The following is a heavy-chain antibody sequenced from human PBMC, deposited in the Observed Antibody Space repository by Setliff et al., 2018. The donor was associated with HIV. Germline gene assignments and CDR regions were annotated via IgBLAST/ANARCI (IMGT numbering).Heavy chain of an antibody. CDR3: ARGYYYDSSGSSNWFDP. D-gene: IGHD3-22*01. J-gene: IGHJ5*02. CDR2: INHSGST. Sequence: SETLSLTCAVYGGSFSGYYWTWIRQPPGKGLEWIGDINHSGSTNYNPSLKSRVTISVDTSKNQFSLKLTSVTAADTAVYYCARGYYYDSSGSSNWFDPWGQGTLVTVSS. V-gene: IGHV4-34*01. CDR1: GGSFSGYY.